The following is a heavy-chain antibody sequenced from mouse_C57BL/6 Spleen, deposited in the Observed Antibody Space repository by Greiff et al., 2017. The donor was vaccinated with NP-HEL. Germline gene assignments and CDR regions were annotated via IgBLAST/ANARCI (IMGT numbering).Heavy chain of an antibody. J-gene: IGHJ3*01. V-gene: IGHV14-4*01. CDR1: GLNFKGDY. D-gene: IGHD3-2*02. Sequence: EVQLQQSGAELVRPGASVKLSCTASGLNFKGDYMPWVKQRPEQGLEWIGWIDPGNGDTDYASKFQGKATITADTTSNTAYLQLSSLTSEDTAVYYCTQTAQGSWFAYWGQGTLVTVSA. CDR3: TQTAQGSWFAY. CDR2: IDPGNGDT.